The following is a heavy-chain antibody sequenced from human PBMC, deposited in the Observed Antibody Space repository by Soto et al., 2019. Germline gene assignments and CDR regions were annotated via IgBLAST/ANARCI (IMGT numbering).Heavy chain of an antibody. Sequence: QLQLQESGPGLVKPSETLSLTCTVSGGSISSSSYYWGWIRQPPGKGLEWIGSIYYSGSTYYNPSLKSRVTISVDTSKNQFSLKLSSVTAADTAVYYCARLLGNAAAAENWFDPWGQGTLVTVSS. CDR2: IYYSGST. J-gene: IGHJ5*02. D-gene: IGHD6-13*01. CDR3: ARLLGNAAAAENWFDP. CDR1: GGSISSSSYY. V-gene: IGHV4-39*01.